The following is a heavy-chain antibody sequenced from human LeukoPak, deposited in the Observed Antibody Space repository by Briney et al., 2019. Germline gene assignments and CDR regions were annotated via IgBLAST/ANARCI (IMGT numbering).Heavy chain of an antibody. Sequence: TGGSLRLSCAASGFTFSTYSMSWVRQAPGKGLEWVSVISGGGITTHYADSVKGRFTISRDNSKNTLYLQVNSLRVEDTAVYYCVRKLSGSNPFDSWGQGTLVTVSS. CDR2: ISGGGITT. D-gene: IGHD1-26*01. V-gene: IGHV3-23*01. CDR1: GFTFSTYS. CDR3: VRKLSGSNPFDS. J-gene: IGHJ4*02.